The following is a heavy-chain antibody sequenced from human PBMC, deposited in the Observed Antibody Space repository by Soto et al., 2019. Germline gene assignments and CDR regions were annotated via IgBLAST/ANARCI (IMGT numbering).Heavy chain of an antibody. V-gene: IGHV4-59*08. CDR3: ARHNTSMRYFDY. J-gene: IGHJ4*02. CDR2: IYYSGST. CDR1: GGSISSYY. Sequence: SETLSLTCTVSGGSISSYYWSWIRQPPGKGLEWIGYIYYSGSTNYNPSLKSRVTISVDTSKNQFSLKLSSVTAADTAVYYCARHNTSMRYFDYWGQGTLVTVSS. D-gene: IGHD5-18*01.